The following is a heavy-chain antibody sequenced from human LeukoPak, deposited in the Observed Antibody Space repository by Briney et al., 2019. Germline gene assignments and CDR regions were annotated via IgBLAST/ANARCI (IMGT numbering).Heavy chain of an antibody. D-gene: IGHD2-15*01. CDR2: IYHSGST. CDR1: GGSISSYY. V-gene: IGHV4-59*04. CDR3: ATQTRWDAFDI. J-gene: IGHJ3*02. Sequence: SETLSLTCTVSGGSISSYYWSWIRQPPGKGLEWIGYIYHSGSTYYNPSLKSRVTISVDRSKNQFSLKLSSVTAADTAVYYCATQTRWDAFDIWGQGTMVTVSS.